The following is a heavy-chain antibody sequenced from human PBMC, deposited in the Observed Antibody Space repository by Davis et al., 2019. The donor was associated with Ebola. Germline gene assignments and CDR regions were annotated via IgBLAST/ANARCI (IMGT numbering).Heavy chain of an antibody. CDR2: IYYSGST. D-gene: IGHD3-3*01. CDR1: GGSFSGYY. CDR3: ARVLGTITIFGVVNWFDP. Sequence: PSETLSLTCAVYGGSFSGYYWSWIRQPPGKGLEWIGSIYYSGSTHYNPSLKSRVTISVDKSKNQFSLKLSSVTAADTAVYYCARVLGTITIFGVVNWFDPWGQGTLVTVSS. J-gene: IGHJ5*02. V-gene: IGHV4-34*01.